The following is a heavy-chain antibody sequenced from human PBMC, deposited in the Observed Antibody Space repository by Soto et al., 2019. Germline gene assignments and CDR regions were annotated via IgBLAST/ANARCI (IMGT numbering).Heavy chain of an antibody. CDR1: GGSISSSSYY. D-gene: IGHD4-17*01. CDR3: ARRHDYGDYVFDY. V-gene: IGHV4-39*01. J-gene: IGHJ4*02. Sequence: SETLSLTCTVSGGSISSSSYYWGWIRQPPGKGLEWIGSIYYSGSTYYNPSLKSRVTISVDTSKNQFSLKLSSVTAADTAVYYCARRHDYGDYVFDYWGQGTLVTVSS. CDR2: IYYSGST.